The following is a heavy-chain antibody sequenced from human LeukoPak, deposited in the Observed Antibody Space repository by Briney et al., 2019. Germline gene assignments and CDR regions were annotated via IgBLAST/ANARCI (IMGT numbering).Heavy chain of an antibody. V-gene: IGHV4-61*02. CDR1: GGSISSASYC. Sequence: SETLSLTCTVSGGSISSASYCWSWIRQPAGKGLEWIGRICTSGSTNYNPSLKSRVTISGDTSKNQFSLKLSSVTAADTAVYYCARSSGSYYWSLDYWGQGTLVTVSS. D-gene: IGHD1-26*01. CDR3: ARSSGSYYWSLDY. J-gene: IGHJ4*02. CDR2: ICTSGST.